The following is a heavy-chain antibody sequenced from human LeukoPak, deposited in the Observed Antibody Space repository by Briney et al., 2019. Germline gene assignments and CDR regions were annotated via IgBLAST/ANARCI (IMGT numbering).Heavy chain of an antibody. D-gene: IGHD3-10*01. V-gene: IGHV4-39*01. J-gene: IGHJ6*03. CDR3: ARQPMVRGVIKNYYYYMDV. Sequence: PSETLSLTCTVSGGSISSSSYYWGWIRQPPGKGLEWIGSIYYSGSTYYNPSLKSRVTISVDTSKNQFSLKLSSVTAADTAVYYCARQPMVRGVIKNYYYYMDVWGKGTTVTISS. CDR1: GGSISSSSYY. CDR2: IYYSGST.